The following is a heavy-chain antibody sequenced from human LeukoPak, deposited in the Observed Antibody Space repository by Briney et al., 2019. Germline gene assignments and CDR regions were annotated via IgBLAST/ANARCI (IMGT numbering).Heavy chain of an antibody. J-gene: IGHJ4*02. D-gene: IGHD5-18*01. CDR1: VFTFSSYA. CDR2: FSGSGGST. V-gene: IGHV3-23*01. Sequence: RGGSLRLSCAASVFTFSSYAMSWVREAPGKGLEWVSDFSGSGGSTYYTDSVKGRFTISRDNSKSTRYLQMNSLRAEDTAVYECANNGREGYSYARWGQGTMVTVSS. CDR3: ANNGREGYSYAR.